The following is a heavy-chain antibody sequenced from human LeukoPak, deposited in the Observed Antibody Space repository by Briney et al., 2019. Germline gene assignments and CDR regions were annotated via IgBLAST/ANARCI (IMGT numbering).Heavy chain of an antibody. V-gene: IGHV3-23*01. J-gene: IGHJ4*02. CDR1: GFTFVGNA. CDR3: AKDRYTGYAGYDY. D-gene: IGHD5-12*01. Sequence: PGGSLRLSCATSGFTFVGNAMSWVRQAPGKGLEWVSGVSGSDGSSHYADSVKGRFTISVDNSKNTLHLQMNSLRAEDTAVYYCAKDRYTGYAGYDYWGQGTLVAVSS. CDR2: VSGSDGSS.